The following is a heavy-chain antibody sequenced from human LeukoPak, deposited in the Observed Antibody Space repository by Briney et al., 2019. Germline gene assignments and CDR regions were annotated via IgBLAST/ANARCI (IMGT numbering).Heavy chain of an antibody. D-gene: IGHD4-17*01. J-gene: IGHJ3*02. V-gene: IGHV3-7*01. Sequence: PGGSLRLSCAASGFSFSSYWMSWVRQVPGKGLEWVANINKDGGEKYYVDSVKGRFTISRDNAKDSLSLQMNSLRAEDTAVYFCARDADYDYGPEKAFDIWGQGTMVTVSS. CDR3: ARDADYDYGPEKAFDI. CDR1: GFSFSSYW. CDR2: INKDGGEK.